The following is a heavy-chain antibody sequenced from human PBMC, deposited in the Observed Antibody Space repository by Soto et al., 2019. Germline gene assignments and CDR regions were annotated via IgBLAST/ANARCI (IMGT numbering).Heavy chain of an antibody. Sequence: QVQLVQSGAEVKKPGASMKVSCKASGYTFSDYYMHWVRQAPGQGLECMGWISPNNGATNYAQKFQDRVTMTRDASRTTAYMELSRLRSDDTAVYYCARGGEFCSTGSCNSSLGDAFDVWGQGTTVTVSS. CDR3: ARGGEFCSTGSCNSSLGDAFDV. D-gene: IGHD2-15*01. CDR2: ISPNNGAT. CDR1: GYTFSDYY. J-gene: IGHJ3*01. V-gene: IGHV1-2*02.